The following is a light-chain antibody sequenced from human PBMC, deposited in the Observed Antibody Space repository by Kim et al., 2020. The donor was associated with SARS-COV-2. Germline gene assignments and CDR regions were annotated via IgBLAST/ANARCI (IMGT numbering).Light chain of an antibody. Sequence: QSALTQPPSVSGSPGQSVTISCTGTSSDVGSVSWYQHPPGTAPKLMIYEVSNRPSGVPDRFSGSKSGNTASLTISGLQAEDEADYYCSSYTSSNTYVFGTGTKVTVL. CDR2: EVS. V-gene: IGLV2-18*02. J-gene: IGLJ1*01. CDR1: SSDVGS. CDR3: SSYTSSNTYV.